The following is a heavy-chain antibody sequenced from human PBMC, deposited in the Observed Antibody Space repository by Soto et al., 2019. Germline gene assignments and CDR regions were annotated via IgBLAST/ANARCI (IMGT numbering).Heavy chain of an antibody. Sequence: PSETLSLPCDVSGGSIDNSHSFCGWVLQPPGKGLEFIGSVYYSVGAYYSPSLKSRVTVSVDKSKNQLSLKLSSVTAADTAVYYCARSPDYFDSLGQGLLVSVSS. J-gene: IGHJ4*02. CDR2: VYYSVGA. CDR3: ARSPDYFDS. V-gene: IGHV4-39*01. CDR1: GGSIDNSHSF.